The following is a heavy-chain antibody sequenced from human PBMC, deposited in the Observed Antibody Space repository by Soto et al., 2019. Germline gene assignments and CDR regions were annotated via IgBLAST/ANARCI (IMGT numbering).Heavy chain of an antibody. V-gene: IGHV3-30*04. D-gene: IGHD6-19*01. CDR3: ARDRDRVADYYFDY. Sequence: QVHLVESGGGVVQPGRSLRLSCAASGFTFSSYAMHWVRQAPGRGLEWVAVISYDGRNKHYADSVKGRFTISRDNSKNTLYLQMNSLRAEDTAVYYCARDRDRVADYYFDYWGQGTLVTVSS. CDR2: ISYDGRNK. J-gene: IGHJ4*02. CDR1: GFTFSSYA.